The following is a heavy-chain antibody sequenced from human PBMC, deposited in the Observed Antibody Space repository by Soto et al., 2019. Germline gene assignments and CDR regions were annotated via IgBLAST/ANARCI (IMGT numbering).Heavy chain of an antibody. V-gene: IGHV1-24*01. J-gene: IGHJ6*02. D-gene: IGHD5-12*01. CDR2: FDPEDGET. CDR3: AGSPMGWLRLPPYYYGMDV. Sequence: GASVKVSCKVSGYTLTDLSMHWVRQAPGKGLEWMGGFDPEDGETIYAQKFQGRVTMTEDTSTDAAYMELSSLRSEDTAVYYCAGSPMGWLRLPPYYYGMDVWGQGTTVTVSS. CDR1: GYTLTDLS.